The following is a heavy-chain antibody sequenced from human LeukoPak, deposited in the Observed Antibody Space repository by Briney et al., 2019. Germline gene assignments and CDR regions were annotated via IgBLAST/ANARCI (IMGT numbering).Heavy chain of an antibody. CDR2: IYYSGST. CDR3: ARVGVSGYSYYYYYGMHV. D-gene: IGHD3-3*01. CDR1: GGSISSYY. J-gene: IGHJ6*02. Sequence: SETLSLTCTVSGGSISSYYWSWIRQPPGKGLEWIGYIYYSGSTNYNPSLKSRVTISVDTSKNQFSLKLSSVTAADTAVYYCARVGVSGYSYYYYYGMHVWGQGTTVTVSS. V-gene: IGHV4-59*01.